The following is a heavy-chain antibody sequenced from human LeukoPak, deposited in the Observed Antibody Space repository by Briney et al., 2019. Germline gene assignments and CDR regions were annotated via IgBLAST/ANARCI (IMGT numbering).Heavy chain of an antibody. CDR2: INPNSGGT. V-gene: IGHV1-2*02. CDR1: GYTFTGYY. J-gene: IGHJ4*02. D-gene: IGHD6-19*01. Sequence: ASVKVSCKASGYTFTGYYMHWVRQAPGQGLEWMGWINPNSGGTNYAQKFQGRVAMTRDTSISTAYMELSRLRSDATAVYYCARDRESGWAAFDYWGQGTLVTVSS. CDR3: ARDRESGWAAFDY.